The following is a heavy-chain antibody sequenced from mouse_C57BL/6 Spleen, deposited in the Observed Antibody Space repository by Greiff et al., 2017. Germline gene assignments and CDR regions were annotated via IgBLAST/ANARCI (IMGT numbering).Heavy chain of an antibody. J-gene: IGHJ2*01. CDR2: IYPGDGDT. Sequence: VQLQQSGPELVKPGASVKISCKASGYAFSSSWMNWVKQRPGKGLEWIGRIYPGDGDTNYNGKFKGKATLTADTSSSTAYMQLSSLTSEDSAVYVGERWESLCTRIKTRGYWGQGTTLTVSS. V-gene: IGHV1-82*01. D-gene: IGHD2-4*01. CDR3: ERWESLCTRIKTRGY. CDR1: GYAFSSSW.